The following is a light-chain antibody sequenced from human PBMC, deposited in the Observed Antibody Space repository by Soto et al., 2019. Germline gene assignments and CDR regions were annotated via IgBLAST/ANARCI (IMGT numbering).Light chain of an antibody. CDR3: AVWNASLRGGV. CDR1: SSNIGSHA. CDR2: SNN. V-gene: IGLV1-44*01. J-gene: IGLJ3*02. Sequence: QSVLTQPPSASGTPGQRVTFSCSGSSSNIGSHAVIWYQQLPGTAPKLLIDSNNQRPSGVLDRFSGSNSGTSASLAISGLQSDDEADYYCAVWNASLRGGVFGGGTKLTVL.